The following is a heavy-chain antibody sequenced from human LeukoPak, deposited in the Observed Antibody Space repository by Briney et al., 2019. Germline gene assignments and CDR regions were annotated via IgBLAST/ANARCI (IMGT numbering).Heavy chain of an antibody. CDR2: INHSGST. Sequence: SETLSLICSVSGVSSSSSSYYWSWIRQPPGKGLEWIGEINHSGSTNYNPSLKSRVTISVDTSKNQFSLKLSSVTAADTAVYYCARDAAAAGPGFDPWGQGTLVTVSS. CDR1: GVSSSSSSYY. CDR3: ARDAAAAGPGFDP. D-gene: IGHD6-13*01. J-gene: IGHJ5*02. V-gene: IGHV4-39*07.